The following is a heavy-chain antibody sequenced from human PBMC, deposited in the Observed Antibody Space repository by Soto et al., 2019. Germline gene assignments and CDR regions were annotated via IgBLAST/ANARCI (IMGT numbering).Heavy chain of an antibody. CDR3: VRDGTKTLRDWFDP. CDR2: IYATGTT. D-gene: IGHD1-1*01. CDR1: GASISGFY. Sequence: SETLSLTCTVSGASISGFYWSWIRKSAGKGLGWIGRIYATGTTDYNPSLKSRVMMSVDTSKKQFSLKLRSVTAADTAVYYCVRDGTKTLRDWFDPWGQGISVTVSS. J-gene: IGHJ5*02. V-gene: IGHV4-4*07.